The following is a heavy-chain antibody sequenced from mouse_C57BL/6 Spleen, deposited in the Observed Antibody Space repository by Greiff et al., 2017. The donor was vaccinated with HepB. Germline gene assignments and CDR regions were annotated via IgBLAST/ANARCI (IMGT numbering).Heavy chain of an antibody. CDR3: ASPYYDYEGGFAY. CDR2: IHPNSGST. D-gene: IGHD2-4*01. Sequence: QVQLQQPGAELVKPGASVKLSCKASGYTFTSYWMHWVKQRPGQGLEWIGMIHPNSGSTNYNEKFKSKATLTVDKSSSTAYMQLSSLTSEDSAVYYCASPYYDYEGGFAYWGQGTLVTVSA. V-gene: IGHV1-64*01. CDR1: GYTFTSYW. J-gene: IGHJ3*01.